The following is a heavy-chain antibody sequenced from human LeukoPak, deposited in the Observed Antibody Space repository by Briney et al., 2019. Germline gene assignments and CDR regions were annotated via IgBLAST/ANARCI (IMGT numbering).Heavy chain of an antibody. CDR1: GFTFSTYA. D-gene: IGHD4-23*01. CDR3: AKESSWGTVVTPGGPSA. CDR2: ISGSGGTT. V-gene: IGHV3-23*01. Sequence: GGSLRLSCAASGFTFSTYAMSWVRQAPGKGLEWVSAISGSGGTTYYADSVKGRFTISRDNSKNTLYLQMNSLRAEDTAVYYCAKESSWGTVVTPGGPSAWGQGTLVTVSS. J-gene: IGHJ5*02.